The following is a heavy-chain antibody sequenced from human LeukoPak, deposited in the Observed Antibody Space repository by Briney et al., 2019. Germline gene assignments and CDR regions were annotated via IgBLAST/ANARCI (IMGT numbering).Heavy chain of an antibody. CDR2: MTSSSRYI. D-gene: IGHD6-13*01. V-gene: IGHV3-21*01. CDR1: GFHFSSFC. J-gene: IGHJ4*02. CDR3: ARRGTAAAGFDY. Sequence: GGPLRLSCAASGFHFSSFCMNWVRPAPGKRLHWVSSMTSSSRYIYYADSVKGRFTISRDNAKNSLYLEMNSLRAEDTAVYYCARRGTAAAGFDYWGQGTLVTVSS.